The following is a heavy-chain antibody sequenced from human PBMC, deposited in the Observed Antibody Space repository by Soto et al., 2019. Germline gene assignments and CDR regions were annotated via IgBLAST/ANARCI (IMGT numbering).Heavy chain of an antibody. CDR1: GLTFRSHA. D-gene: IGHD3-10*01. J-gene: IGHJ6*02. CDR2: ISYDGSNK. Sequence: GGSLRLSCAASGLTFRSHAMSWVRQAPGQGLEWVAVISYDGSNKYYADSVKGRFTISRDNSKNTLYLQMNSLRAEDTAVYYCARDYYGSGRAGYGMDVWGQGTTVTVSS. CDR3: ARDYYGSGRAGYGMDV. V-gene: IGHV3-30-3*01.